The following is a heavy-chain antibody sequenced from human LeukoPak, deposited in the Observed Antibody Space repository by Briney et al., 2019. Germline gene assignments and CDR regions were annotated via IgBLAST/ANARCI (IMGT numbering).Heavy chain of an antibody. CDR3: AGHFGAWHYFDY. J-gene: IGHJ4*02. CDR2: ISYDGSTK. D-gene: IGHD3-3*01. CDR1: GFTFSSYA. V-gene: IGHV3-30*04. Sequence: PGGPLRLSCAASGFTFSSYAIHWVRQAPGKGLEWVALISYDGSTKYSTDSVKGRFTISRDNSKNTLYLQMNSLRPEDTAVYYCAGHFGAWHYFDYWGQGTLVTVSS.